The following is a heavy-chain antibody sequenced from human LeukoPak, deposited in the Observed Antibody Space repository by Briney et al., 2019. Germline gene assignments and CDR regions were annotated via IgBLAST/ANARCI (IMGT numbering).Heavy chain of an antibody. CDR3: ARPYGDYDDY. CDR1: GGSISSSSYY. V-gene: IGHV4-39*01. Sequence: PSETLSLTCTVSGGSISSSSYYWGWIRQPPGKGLEWIGGIYYSGSTYYNPSLKSRVTISVDTSKNQFSLKLSSVTAADTAVYYCARPYGDYDDYWGQGTLVTVSS. J-gene: IGHJ4*02. D-gene: IGHD4-17*01. CDR2: IYYSGST.